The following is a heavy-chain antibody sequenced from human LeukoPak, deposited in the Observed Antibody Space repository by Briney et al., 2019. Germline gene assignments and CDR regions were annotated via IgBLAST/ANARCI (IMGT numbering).Heavy chain of an antibody. CDR3: ARERGGLGAAAGTDDY. Sequence: PSETLSLTCTVSGGSISSYYWSWVRQAPGKGLEWVANINQDESEKYYVDSVKGRFTISRDNAKNSLYLQMNSLRAEDTAVYYCARERGGLGAAAGTDDYWGQGTLVTVSS. D-gene: IGHD6-13*01. CDR1: GGSISSYY. V-gene: IGHV3-7*01. CDR2: INQDESEK. J-gene: IGHJ4*02.